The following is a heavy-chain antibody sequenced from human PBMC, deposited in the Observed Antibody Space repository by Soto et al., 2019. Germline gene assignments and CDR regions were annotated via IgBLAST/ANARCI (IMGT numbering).Heavy chain of an antibody. Sequence: SVKVSCKASGGTFNSYAISWVRQAPGQGLEWTGGIIPIFGTANYAQNFQGRVTITADGSTSTAYMELSSLRSEDTAVYYCASPSYDFWSGFLYYYYYGMDVWGQGTTVTVSS. D-gene: IGHD3-3*01. V-gene: IGHV1-69*13. CDR3: ASPSYDFWSGFLYYYYYGMDV. CDR2: IIPIFGTA. J-gene: IGHJ6*02. CDR1: GGTFNSYA.